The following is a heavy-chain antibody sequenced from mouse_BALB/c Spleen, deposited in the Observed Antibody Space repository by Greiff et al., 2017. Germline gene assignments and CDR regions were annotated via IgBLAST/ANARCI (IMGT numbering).Heavy chain of an antibody. CDR2: INPSNGGT. D-gene: IGHD1-2*01. J-gene: IGHJ4*01. CDR3: TTATGAMDY. V-gene: IGHV1S81*02. CDR1: GYTFTSYY. Sequence: VQLQQSGAELVKPGASVKLSCKASGYTFTSYYMYWVKQRPGQGLEWIGEINPSNGGTNFNEKFKSKATLTVDKSSSTAYMQLSSLTSEDSAVYYCTTATGAMDYWGQGTSVTVSS.